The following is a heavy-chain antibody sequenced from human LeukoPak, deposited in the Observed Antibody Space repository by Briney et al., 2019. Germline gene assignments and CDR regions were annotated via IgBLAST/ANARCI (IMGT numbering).Heavy chain of an antibody. D-gene: IGHD3-22*01. V-gene: IGHV1-69*01. J-gene: IGHJ4*02. Sequence: SVKVSCKASGGTFSSYAISWVRQAPGQGLEWMGGIIPIFGTANYAQKFQGRVTITADESTSTAYMELSSLRSEDTAVYYCARDQTLTYYYDSSGYYYQYYFDYWGQGTLVTVSS. CDR2: IIPIFGTA. CDR3: ARDQTLTYYYDSSGYYYQYYFDY. CDR1: GGTFSSYA.